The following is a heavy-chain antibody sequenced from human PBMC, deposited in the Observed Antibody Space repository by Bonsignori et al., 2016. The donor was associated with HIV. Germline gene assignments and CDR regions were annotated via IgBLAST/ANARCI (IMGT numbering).Heavy chain of an antibody. J-gene: IGHJ4*02. CDR2: INHSGST. CDR1: GGSFSGYY. CDR3: ARLDSSGYLVPY. D-gene: IGHD3-22*01. V-gene: IGHV4-34*01. Sequence: GSLRLSCAVYGGSFSGYYWSWIRQPPGKGLEWIGEINHSGSTNYNPSLKSRVTISVDTSKNQFSLKLSSVTAADTAVYYCARLDSSGYLVPYWGQGTLVTVSS.